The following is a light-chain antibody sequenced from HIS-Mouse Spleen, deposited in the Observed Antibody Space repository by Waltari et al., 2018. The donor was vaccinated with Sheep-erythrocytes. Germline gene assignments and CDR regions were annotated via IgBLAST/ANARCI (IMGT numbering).Light chain of an antibody. CDR3: NSRDSSGNHLGVV. CDR2: GKN. V-gene: IGLV3-19*01. CDR1: SRRSYY. J-gene: IGLJ2*01. Sequence: SSELTQDPAVSVALGQTVRITCQGDSRRSYYASWFQQKPGQAPVLVLYGKNNRPSGIPDRFSGSSSGNTASLTITGAQAEDEADFYCNSRDSSGNHLGVVFGGGTKLTVL.